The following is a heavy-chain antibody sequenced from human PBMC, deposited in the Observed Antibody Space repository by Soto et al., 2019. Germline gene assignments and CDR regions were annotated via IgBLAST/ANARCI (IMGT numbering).Heavy chain of an antibody. J-gene: IGHJ4*02. CDR2: IYYSGST. D-gene: IGHD6-13*01. Sequence: SETLSLTCTVSGGSISSSSYYWGWIRQPPGKGLEWIGSIYYSGSTYYNPSLKSRVTISVDTSKNQFSLKLSSVTAADTAVYYCARLSTQQLVRGYYFDYWGQGTLVTVSS. CDR3: ARLSTQQLVRGYYFDY. CDR1: GGSISSSSYY. V-gene: IGHV4-39*01.